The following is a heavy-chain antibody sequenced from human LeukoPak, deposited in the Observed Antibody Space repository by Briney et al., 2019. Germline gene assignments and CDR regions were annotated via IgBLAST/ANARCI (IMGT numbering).Heavy chain of an antibody. CDR3: AKEGSRGLSFDY. CDR1: GFTFRNDW. D-gene: IGHD2-15*01. J-gene: IGHJ4*02. Sequence: GGSLRLSCAVFGFTFRNDWMSWVRQAPGKGLEWVAVISYDGSNKYYADSVKGRFTISRDNSKNTLYLQMNSLRAEDTAVYYCAKEGSRGLSFDYWGQGTLVTVSS. CDR2: ISYDGSNK. V-gene: IGHV3-30*18.